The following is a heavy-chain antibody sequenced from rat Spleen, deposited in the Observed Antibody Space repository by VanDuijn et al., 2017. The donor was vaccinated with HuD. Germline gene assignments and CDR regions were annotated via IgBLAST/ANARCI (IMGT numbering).Heavy chain of an antibody. CDR1: GFSLTGHN. V-gene: IGHV2S30*01. J-gene: IGHJ2*01. D-gene: IGHD1-1*01. CDR3: TRESPYYFSAYYFDY. CDR2: MRYDGDT. Sequence: QVQLKESGPGLVKLSQTLSLTCTVSGFSLTGHNVPWVRQPPGKGLEWMGRMRYDGDTYYNSALKARLNISRDTSKNQVFLKMNSLQTEDTAIYYCTRESPYYFSAYYFDYWGQGVMVTVSS.